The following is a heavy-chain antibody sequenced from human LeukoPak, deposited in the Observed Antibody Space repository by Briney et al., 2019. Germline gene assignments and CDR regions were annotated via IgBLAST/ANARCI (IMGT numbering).Heavy chain of an antibody. J-gene: IGHJ4*02. V-gene: IGHV1-69*05. CDR1: GGTFSSYA. Sequence: GASVKVSCKASGGTFSSYAISWVRQAPGQGLEWMGGIIPIFGTANYAQKFQGRVTITTDESTSTAYMELSSLRSEDTAVYYCARGESIPTMCECWGQGTLVTVSS. D-gene: IGHD2-2*02. CDR2: IIPIFGTA. CDR3: ARGESIPTMCEC.